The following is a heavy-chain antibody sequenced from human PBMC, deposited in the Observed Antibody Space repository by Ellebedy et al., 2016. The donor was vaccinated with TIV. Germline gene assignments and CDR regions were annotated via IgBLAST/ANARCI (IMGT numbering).Heavy chain of an antibody. V-gene: IGHV3-7*01. D-gene: IGHD3-3*01. Sequence: GESLKISCAAWGFSFSNFWMRWVRQAPGKGLEWVAHIKTDGSETYYVDSVKGRFTIARENAKNALFMQMDGLRVDDSAVYYCVGFGVFILWGQGAPVTVSS. CDR1: GFSFSNFW. J-gene: IGHJ4*02. CDR2: IKTDGSET. CDR3: VGFGVFIL.